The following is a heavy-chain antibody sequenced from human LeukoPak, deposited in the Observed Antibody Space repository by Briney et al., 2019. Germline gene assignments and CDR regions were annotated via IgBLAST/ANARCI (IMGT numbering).Heavy chain of an antibody. CDR1: GFTFSSYW. V-gene: IGHV3-7*01. D-gene: IGHD3-9*01. CDR3: ARDGGRVLRYFDWLLNYFDY. Sequence: PGGSLRLSCAASGFTFSSYWMSWVRQAPGKGLEWVANIKQDGSEKYYVDSVKGRFTISRDNAKNSLYLQMNSLRAEDTAVYYCARDGGRVLRYFDWLLNYFDYWGQGTLVTVSS. CDR2: IKQDGSEK. J-gene: IGHJ4*02.